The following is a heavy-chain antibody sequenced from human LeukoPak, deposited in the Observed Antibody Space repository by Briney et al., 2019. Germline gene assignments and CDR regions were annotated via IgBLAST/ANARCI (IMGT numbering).Heavy chain of an antibody. V-gene: IGHV1-8*01. J-gene: IGHJ4*02. D-gene: IGHD3-3*01. CDR3: ARAIMLFGVIIPWYFDS. Sequence: ASVKVSCKASGYTFTSYDINWVRQATGQGLEWMGWMNPNSGNTGYAQKFQGRVTMTRNTSISTAYMELSSLRSEDTAVYYCARAIMLFGVIIPWYFDSWGQGTLVTVSS. CDR2: MNPNSGNT. CDR1: GYTFTSYD.